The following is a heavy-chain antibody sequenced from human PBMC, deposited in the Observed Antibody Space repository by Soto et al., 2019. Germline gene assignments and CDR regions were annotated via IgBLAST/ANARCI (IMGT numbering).Heavy chain of an antibody. Sequence: VQLVQSGAEVKKPGASVKVSCKASGYTFTSYGISWVRQAPGQGLEWMGWISTYNGYTNYAQKLQGRVTMTTDTSTSTAYMELRSLGSDDTAVYYCARDGGPFRDSSGYSDWYFDLWGRGTLVTVSS. D-gene: IGHD3-22*01. CDR1: GYTFTSYG. V-gene: IGHV1-18*01. CDR3: ARDGGPFRDSSGYSDWYFDL. J-gene: IGHJ2*01. CDR2: ISTYNGYT.